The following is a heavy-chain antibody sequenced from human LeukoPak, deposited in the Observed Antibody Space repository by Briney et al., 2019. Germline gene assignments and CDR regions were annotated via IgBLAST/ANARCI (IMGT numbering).Heavy chain of an antibody. D-gene: IGHD1-1*01. CDR2: ISYDGSNK. J-gene: IGHJ4*02. CDR1: GFTFSNFA. V-gene: IGHV3-30*04. Sequence: GRSPRLSCAPSGFTFSNFAMHWVRQAPGKGLEWVAVISYDGSNKYYADSVKGRLTISRDNSKTTLYLQMNSLRPEDTAVYYCARGSLVQLGDYWGQGTLVTVSS. CDR3: ARGSLVQLGDY.